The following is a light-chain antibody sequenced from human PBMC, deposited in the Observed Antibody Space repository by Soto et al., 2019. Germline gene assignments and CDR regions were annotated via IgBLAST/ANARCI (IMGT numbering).Light chain of an antibody. CDR2: TTS. V-gene: IGKV1D-12*01. CDR3: QQANSFPLT. CDR1: QGINNW. J-gene: IGKJ4*01. Sequence: DIQMTQSPSSVSASVGDRVTITCRASQGINNWLAWYQQKPGKAPKLLIYTTSSLQSGVPSRFSGSESGTDFTLTISSLQPQDSATYYCQQANSFPLTLGGGTKVEIK.